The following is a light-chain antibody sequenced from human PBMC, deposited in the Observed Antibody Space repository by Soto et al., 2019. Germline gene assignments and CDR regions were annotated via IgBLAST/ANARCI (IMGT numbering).Light chain of an antibody. V-gene: IGKV3-11*01. Sequence: IVLTQSRATLSLSPGARSTLPCRASQSVSSYLAWYQQKPGQAPRLLIYDASNRATGIPARFSGSGSGTDFTLTISSLEPEDFAVYYCQQRSNWPPTWTFGQGTKVDIK. CDR2: DAS. CDR3: QQRSNWPPTWT. CDR1: QSVSSY. J-gene: IGKJ1*01.